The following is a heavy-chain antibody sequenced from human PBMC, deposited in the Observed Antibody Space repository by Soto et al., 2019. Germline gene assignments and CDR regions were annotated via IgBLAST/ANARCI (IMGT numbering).Heavy chain of an antibody. CDR2: INPDSGGT. D-gene: IGHD2-15*01. CDR1: GYMFTGYY. Sequence: ASVKVSCKASGYMFTGYYMHWVRQAPGQGLEWMGWINPDSGGTNYQQKFQGRVTMTRDTSISTAYLELRNLTSEDTAVYFSVRGYCTTSPCSGDFQFWGQGTPVTVSS. CDR3: VRGYCTTSPCSGDFQF. J-gene: IGHJ1*01. V-gene: IGHV1-2*02.